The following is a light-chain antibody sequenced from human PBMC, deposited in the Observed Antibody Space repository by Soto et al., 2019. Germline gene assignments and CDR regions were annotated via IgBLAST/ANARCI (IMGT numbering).Light chain of an antibody. CDR1: QSVSSY. CDR2: GAT. J-gene: IGKJ4*01. Sequence: EIVLTQSPGTLSLSTGERATLSCRASQSVSSYLAWYQQKPGQAPRLLIYGATNRATGIPDRFSGRGTGTDFTLTISRLEAEDFAVYYCHQYAMSPQTFGGGTKVDIK. V-gene: IGKV3-20*01. CDR3: HQYAMSPQT.